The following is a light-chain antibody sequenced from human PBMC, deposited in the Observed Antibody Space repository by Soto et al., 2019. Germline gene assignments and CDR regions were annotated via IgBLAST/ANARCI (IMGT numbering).Light chain of an antibody. CDR2: AAS. CDR1: QSVSSN. J-gene: IGKJ1*01. CDR3: QQYGVSWT. Sequence: EIVMTQSPATLSVSPGERATLSCRASQSVSSNLAWYQQKPGQAPRLLIYAASSRATGIPDRFSGSASGTDFTLTISRLEPEDFAMYYCQQYGVSWTFGQGTKVEIK. V-gene: IGKV3-20*01.